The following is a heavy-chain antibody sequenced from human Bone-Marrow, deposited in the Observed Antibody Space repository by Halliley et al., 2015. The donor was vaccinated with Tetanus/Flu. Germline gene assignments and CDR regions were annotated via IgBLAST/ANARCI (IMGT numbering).Heavy chain of an antibody. D-gene: IGHD3-10*01. V-gene: IGHV4-59*10. Sequence: GGTSYNPSLRGRVTISGDTSKNQFSRELTSVTPGDTAVYYCARYWRDPGSYGADSYLNTWFDPWGQGTLVTVSS. J-gene: IGHJ5*02. CDR2: GGT. CDR3: ARYWRDPGSYGADSYLNTWFDP.